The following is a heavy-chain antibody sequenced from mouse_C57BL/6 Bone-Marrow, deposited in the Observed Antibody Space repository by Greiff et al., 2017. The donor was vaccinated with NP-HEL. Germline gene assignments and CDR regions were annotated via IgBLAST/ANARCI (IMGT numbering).Heavy chain of an antibody. V-gene: IGHV1-81*01. J-gene: IGHJ1*03. CDR3: AKDGGNYYWYFDV. D-gene: IGHD1-1*02. CDR2: IYPRSGNT. Sequence: QVQLQQSGAELARPGASVKLSCKASGYTFTSYGISWVKQRTGQGLEWIGEIYPRSGNTYYNEKFKGKATLTADKSSSTAYMELRSLTSEDSAVYFCAKDGGNYYWYFDVWGTGTTVTVSS. CDR1: GYTFTSYG.